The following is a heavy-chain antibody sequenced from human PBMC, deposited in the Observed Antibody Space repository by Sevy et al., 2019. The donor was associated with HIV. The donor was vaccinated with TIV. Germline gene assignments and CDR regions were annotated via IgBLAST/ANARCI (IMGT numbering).Heavy chain of an antibody. J-gene: IGHJ4*02. Sequence: GGSLRLSCAASEFTFSVYYMTWICQAPGKGLELVSYINSWGTTIYYADSVKGRFTISRDNANNSLYLQMNSLRAEDTAVYYCARTVLGPYFDHWGQGTLVTVSS. CDR1: EFTFSVYY. CDR2: INSWGTTI. D-gene: IGHD2-8*02. V-gene: IGHV3-11*01. CDR3: ARTVLGPYFDH.